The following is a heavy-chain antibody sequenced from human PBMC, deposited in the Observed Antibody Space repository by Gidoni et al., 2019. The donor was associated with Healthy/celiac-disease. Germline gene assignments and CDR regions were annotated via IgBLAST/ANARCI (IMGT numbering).Heavy chain of an antibody. Sequence: QITLKESGPTLVKPTQTLTLTCTFSGFSPSTSAVRVCCIRQPPGKALEWLALIYWNDDKRYSPSLKSRLTITKDTSKNQVVLTMTNMDPVDTATYYCAHLTGVAVAGTIFYPTNSGTEYFQHWGQGTLVTVSS. CDR1: GFSPSTSAVR. V-gene: IGHV2-5*01. CDR2: IYWNDDK. D-gene: IGHD6-19*01. J-gene: IGHJ1*01. CDR3: AHLTGVAVAGTIFYPTNSGTEYFQH.